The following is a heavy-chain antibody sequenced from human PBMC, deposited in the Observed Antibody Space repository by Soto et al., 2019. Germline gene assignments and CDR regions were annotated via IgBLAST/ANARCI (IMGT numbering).Heavy chain of an antibody. V-gene: IGHV4-59*12. D-gene: IGHD2-2*01. J-gene: IGHJ4*02. CDR3: ARAEERAAMPSGY. Sequence: QVQLQESGPGLVKPSETLSLTCTVSGGSISSYYWSWIRQPPGKGLEWIGYIYYSGSTNYNPSLQSRVTISVDTAKDQFSLKLSSVTAADTAVYSCARAEERAAMPSGYWGQGTLVTVSS. CDR1: GGSISSYY. CDR2: IYYSGST.